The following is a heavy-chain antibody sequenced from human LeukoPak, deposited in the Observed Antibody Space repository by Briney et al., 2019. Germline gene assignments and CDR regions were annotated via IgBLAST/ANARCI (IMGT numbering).Heavy chain of an antibody. V-gene: IGHV3-23*01. D-gene: IGHD6-6*01. J-gene: IGHJ4*02. CDR3: AKVTLPTSWDSSSSPFDY. Sequence: PGGSLRLSCAASGFTFSSYAMSWVRQAPGKGLECVSAISGSGGSTYYADSVKGRFTISRDNSKNTLYLQMNSLRAEDTAVYYCAKVTLPTSWDSSSSPFDYWGQGTLVTVSS. CDR1: GFTFSSYA. CDR2: ISGSGGST.